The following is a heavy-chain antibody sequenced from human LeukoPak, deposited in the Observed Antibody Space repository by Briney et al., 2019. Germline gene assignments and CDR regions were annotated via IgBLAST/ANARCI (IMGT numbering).Heavy chain of an antibody. V-gene: IGHV3-30*03. Sequence: GGSLRLSCAASGFTFRTYGMHWVRQAPGKGLEWVAVISYDGSNIYYADSVKGRFTISRGNSKNTLYLQMNSLRTEDTAVYYCARDLRTGLAFDAWGQGTVVAVSS. CDR1: GFTFRTYG. J-gene: IGHJ3*01. D-gene: IGHD7-27*01. CDR2: ISYDGSNI. CDR3: ARDLRTGLAFDA.